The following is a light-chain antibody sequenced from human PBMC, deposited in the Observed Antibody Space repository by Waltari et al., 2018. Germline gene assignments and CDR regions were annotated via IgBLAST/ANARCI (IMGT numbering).Light chain of an antibody. J-gene: IGKJ1*01. CDR1: QRVLYSSNNKNY. CDR3: HQYYRSPWT. CDR2: WAS. Sequence: IVMTQSPDSLAVSLGERATINCKSSQRVLYSSNNKNYLAWYQQKPGQPPKLLFYWASTREAGVPDRFSGSGSGTDFTLTISSLQAEDVAVYYCHQYYRSPWTFGQGTKVEIK. V-gene: IGKV4-1*01.